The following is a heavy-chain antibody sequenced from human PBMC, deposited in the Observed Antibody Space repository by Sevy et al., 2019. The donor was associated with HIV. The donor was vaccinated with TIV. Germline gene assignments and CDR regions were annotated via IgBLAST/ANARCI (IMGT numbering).Heavy chain of an antibody. Sequence: GGSLRLSCAASGFPFTTYAVHWVRQAPGKGLEWLAVISFNGGNKFYADSMRGRFTISRDNSENTMYLQMNSLRVEDTAMYYCARDVSGGERLGQLSAYFDYWGQGTLATVSS. D-gene: IGHD3-16*02. CDR1: GFPFTTYA. CDR3: ARDVSGGERLGQLSAYFDY. V-gene: IGHV3-30-3*01. J-gene: IGHJ4*02. CDR2: ISFNGGNK.